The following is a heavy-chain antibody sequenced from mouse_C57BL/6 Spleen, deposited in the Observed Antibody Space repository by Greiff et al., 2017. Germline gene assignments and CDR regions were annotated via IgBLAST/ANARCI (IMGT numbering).Heavy chain of an antibody. CDR1: GFSLTSYG. V-gene: IGHV2-6-1*01. J-gene: IGHJ4*01. Sequence: ESGPGLVAPSQSLSITCTVSGFSLTSYGVHWVRQPPGKGLEWLVVIWSDGSTTYNSALKSRLSISKDNPKSQVFLKMNSLQTGDTAVYYCARHEGLYYYAMDYWGQGTSVTVSS. CDR3: ARHEGLYYYAMDY. CDR2: IWSDGST. D-gene: IGHD1-1*02.